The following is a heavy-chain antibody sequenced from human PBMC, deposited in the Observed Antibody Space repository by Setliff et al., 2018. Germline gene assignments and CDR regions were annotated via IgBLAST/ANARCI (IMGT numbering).Heavy chain of an antibody. CDR1: GFTFNSFW. CDR2: IKQDGSDK. V-gene: IGHV3-7*03. J-gene: IGHJ4*02. D-gene: IGHD4-17*01. CDR3: ARWLRWSFDY. Sequence: GGSLRLSCAASGFTFNSFWMGWVRQAPGKGLEWVANIKQDGSDKYYVDSAKGRFTISRDNARNSLYLQMDSLRADDTAVYYCARWLRWSFDYWGQGTLVTVSS.